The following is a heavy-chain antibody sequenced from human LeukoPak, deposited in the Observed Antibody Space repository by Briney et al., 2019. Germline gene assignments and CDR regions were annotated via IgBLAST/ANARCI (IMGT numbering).Heavy chain of an antibody. CDR1: GFTFSSYG. J-gene: IGHJ3*02. Sequence: GGSLRLSCAASGFTFSSYGMHWVRQAPGKGLEWVAVISYDGSNKYYADSVKGRFTISRDNSKNTLYLQMNSLRAEDTAVYYCAVVSGSYFGAFDIWGQGTMVTVSS. CDR2: ISYDGSNK. D-gene: IGHD3-10*01. CDR3: AVVSGSYFGAFDI. V-gene: IGHV3-30*03.